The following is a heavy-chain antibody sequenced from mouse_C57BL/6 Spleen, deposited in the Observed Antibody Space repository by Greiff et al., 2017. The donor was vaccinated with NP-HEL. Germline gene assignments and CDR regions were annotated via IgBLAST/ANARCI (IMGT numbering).Heavy chain of an antibody. Sequence: QVQLQQPGAELVKPGASVKLSCKASGYTFTSYWMQRVKQRPGQGLEWIGEIDPSDSYTNYNQKFKGKATLTVDTSSSTAYMQLSSLTSEDSAVYYCARSGITTVSGGYAMDYWGQGTSVTVSS. D-gene: IGHD1-1*01. V-gene: IGHV1-50*01. J-gene: IGHJ4*01. CDR1: GYTFTSYW. CDR3: ARSGITTVSGGYAMDY. CDR2: IDPSDSYT.